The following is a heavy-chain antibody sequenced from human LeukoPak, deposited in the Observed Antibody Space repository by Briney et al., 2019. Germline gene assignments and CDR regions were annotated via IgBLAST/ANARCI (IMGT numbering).Heavy chain of an antibody. Sequence: EASVKVYCKASGYTFSSYGISWVRQAPGQGLEWMGWISAYNGNTKYAQKLQGRVTMTTDTSTSTAYMELRSLRSDDTAVYYCTRFPVLLAAAIPRWFDPWGQGTQVTVSS. D-gene: IGHD2-2*02. CDR3: TRFPVLLAAAIPRWFDP. J-gene: IGHJ5*02. V-gene: IGHV1-18*01. CDR1: GYTFSSYG. CDR2: ISAYNGNT.